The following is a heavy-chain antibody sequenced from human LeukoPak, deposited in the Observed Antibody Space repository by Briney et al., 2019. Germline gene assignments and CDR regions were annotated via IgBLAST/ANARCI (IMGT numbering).Heavy chain of an antibody. J-gene: IGHJ4*02. CDR3: ARADIRSSSRFDY. V-gene: IGHV3-21*01. CDR2: ISSSSSYI. Sequence: GGSLRLSCAASGFTFSSYSMNWVRQAPGKGLEWVSSISSSSSYIYYADSVKGRFTISRDNAKNSLYLQMNSLRAEDTAVYYCARADIRSSSRFDYWGQGTLVTVSS. D-gene: IGHD6-13*01. CDR1: GFTFSSYS.